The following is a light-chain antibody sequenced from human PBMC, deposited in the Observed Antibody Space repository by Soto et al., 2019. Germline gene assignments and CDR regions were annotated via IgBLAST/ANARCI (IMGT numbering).Light chain of an antibody. J-gene: IGKJ1*01. CDR1: QSVGTH. CDR3: QQYNNWPRT. CDR2: GAS. V-gene: IGKV3-15*01. Sequence: EIVMTQSPATLSVSPGERATLSCGASQSVGTHLAWYQQKPGQAPRLLLYGASTRATGIPARFSGSGSGTEFTLTISSRQSEDFAVYCCQQYNNWPRTFGQGTKVEIK.